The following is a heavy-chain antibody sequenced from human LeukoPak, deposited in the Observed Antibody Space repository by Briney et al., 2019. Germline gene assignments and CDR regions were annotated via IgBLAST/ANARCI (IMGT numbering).Heavy chain of an antibody. D-gene: IGHD2-2*01. V-gene: IGHV3-7*04. J-gene: IGHJ6*03. CDR1: GFTFSSYW. CDR2: IKQDGSEK. Sequence: GGSLRLSCAASGFTFSSYWMSWVRQAPGKGLEWVANIKQDGSEKYYVDSVKGRFTISRDNAKNSLYLQMNSLRAEDTAVYYCARAQVVPAAAYYNYMDVWGKGTTVTVSS. CDR3: ARAQVVPAAAYYNYMDV.